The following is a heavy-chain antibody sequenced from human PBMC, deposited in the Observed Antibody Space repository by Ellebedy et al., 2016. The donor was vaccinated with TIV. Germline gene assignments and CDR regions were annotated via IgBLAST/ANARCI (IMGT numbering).Heavy chain of an antibody. V-gene: IGHV3-7*03. CDR2: INPDGSAE. Sequence: GESLKISCVASGFSVSTNYMSWVRQAPGKGLEWVAHINPDGSAEYSVDSVKGRFSISRDNAKRSLFLQMNSLRVDDTAVYYCVTWDQDYGRWGQGSLVTISS. CDR1: GFSVSTNY. CDR3: VTWDQDYGR. J-gene: IGHJ4*02. D-gene: IGHD3-10*01.